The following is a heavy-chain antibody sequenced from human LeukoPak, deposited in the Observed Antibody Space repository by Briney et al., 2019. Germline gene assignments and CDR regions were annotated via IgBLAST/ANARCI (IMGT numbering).Heavy chain of an antibody. J-gene: IGHJ4*02. CDR2: INPNSGRT. V-gene: IGHV1-8*01. Sequence: ASVTVSFMASGYTFTNSDLNWVGQAAGQGLEWMGWINPNSGRTGYAQKFQGRVTMTAKTSISTAYMELSSLTFDDTAVYYCARGRAGLAAAGTYDYWGQGTLITVSS. D-gene: IGHD6-13*01. CDR3: ARGRAGLAAAGTYDY. CDR1: GYTFTNSD.